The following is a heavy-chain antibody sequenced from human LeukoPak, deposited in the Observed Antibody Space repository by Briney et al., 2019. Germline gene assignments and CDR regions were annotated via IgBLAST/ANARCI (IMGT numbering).Heavy chain of an antibody. Sequence: GGSLRLSCAASGFTSLSYGMHWVRQAPGRGLEWVAFIGYDGNNKYYADSVKGRFTISRDNSENTLSLQMNSLRAEDTAVYYCAKCPSSTWPNLYDYWGQGTLVTVSA. CDR2: IGYDGNNK. CDR1: GFTSLSYG. J-gene: IGHJ4*02. CDR3: AKCPSSTWPNLYDY. D-gene: IGHD2-2*01. V-gene: IGHV3-30*02.